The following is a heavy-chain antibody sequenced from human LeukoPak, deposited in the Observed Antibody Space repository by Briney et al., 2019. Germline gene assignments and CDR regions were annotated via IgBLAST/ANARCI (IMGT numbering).Heavy chain of an antibody. CDR3: ARENPQEMAEDY. Sequence: VASVKVSCKASGYTFTSYDINWVRQATGQGLEWMGWMNPNSSNTGYAQKFQGRVTMTRDTSISTAYMELSRLRSDDTAVYYCARENPQEMAEDYWGQGTLVTVSS. J-gene: IGHJ4*02. D-gene: IGHD5-24*01. V-gene: IGHV1-8*02. CDR2: MNPNSSNT. CDR1: GYTFTSYD.